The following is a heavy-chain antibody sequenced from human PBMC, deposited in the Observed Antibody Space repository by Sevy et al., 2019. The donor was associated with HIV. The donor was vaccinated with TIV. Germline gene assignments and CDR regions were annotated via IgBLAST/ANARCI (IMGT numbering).Heavy chain of an antibody. J-gene: IGHJ6*03. CDR1: GGTFSSYA. CDR2: IIPIFGTA. CDR3: ARGYGDYTYYYYYMDV. V-gene: IGHV1-69*06. Sequence: ASVKVSCKASGGTFSSYAISWVRQAPGQGLEWMGGIIPIFGTANYAQKFQGRVTITADKSTSTAYMELGSLRSEDTAVYYCARGYGDYTYYYYYMDVWGKGTTVTVSS. D-gene: IGHD4-17*01.